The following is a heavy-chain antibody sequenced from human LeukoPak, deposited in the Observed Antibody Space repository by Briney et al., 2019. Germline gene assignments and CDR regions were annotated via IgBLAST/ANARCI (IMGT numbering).Heavy chain of an antibody. Sequence: PSETLSLTCTVSGGSISSYYWSWIRQPAGKGLEWIGRIYTSGSTNYNPSLKSRVTMSVDTSKNQFSLKLSSVTAADTAVYYCARAPGYCSGGSCYSGPTFDYWAQGPLVTVSS. D-gene: IGHD2-15*01. CDR2: IYTSGST. J-gene: IGHJ4*02. CDR1: GGSISSYY. CDR3: ARAPGYCSGGSCYSGPTFDY. V-gene: IGHV4-4*07.